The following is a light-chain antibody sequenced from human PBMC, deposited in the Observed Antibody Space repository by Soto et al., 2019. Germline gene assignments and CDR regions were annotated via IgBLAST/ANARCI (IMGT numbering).Light chain of an antibody. Sequence: QPVLTQPPSVSATPGQRVTISCSGTYSNIGTNTVAWYQRLPGTAPKLLIYSNNERPSGVPDRFSGSKSGSSASLAISGLQSEVESDYYCAAWDDSLNSPRMLFGGGTKLTVL. CDR1: YSNIGTNT. V-gene: IGLV1-44*01. J-gene: IGLJ2*01. CDR2: SNN. CDR3: AAWDDSLNSPRML.